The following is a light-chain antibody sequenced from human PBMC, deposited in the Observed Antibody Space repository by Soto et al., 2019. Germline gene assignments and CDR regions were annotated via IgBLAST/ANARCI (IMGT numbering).Light chain of an antibody. Sequence: DIQMTQSPSILSASVGDRVTITCRASQSISSWLAWCQQKPGKAPKLLIYKASSLESGVPSRFSGSGSGTEFTLTISSLQPDDFATYYCQQYRSYSITFGGGTKVEIK. J-gene: IGKJ4*01. V-gene: IGKV1-5*03. CDR3: QQYRSYSIT. CDR1: QSISSW. CDR2: KAS.